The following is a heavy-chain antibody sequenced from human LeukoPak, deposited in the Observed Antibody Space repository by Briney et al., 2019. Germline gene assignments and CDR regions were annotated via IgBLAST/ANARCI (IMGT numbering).Heavy chain of an antibody. CDR3: ARATSFYYYYMDV. CDR1: GGSISSYY. V-gene: IGHV4-59*01. Sequence: PSETLSLTCTVSGGSISSYYWSWIRQPPGKGLEWIGYIYYSGSTNYNPSLKSRVTISVDTSKNQFSLKLSSVTAADTAVYYCARATSFYYYYMDVWGKGATVTVSS. J-gene: IGHJ6*03. CDR2: IYYSGST.